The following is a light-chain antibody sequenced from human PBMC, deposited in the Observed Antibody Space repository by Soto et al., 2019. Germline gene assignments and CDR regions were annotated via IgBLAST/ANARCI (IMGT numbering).Light chain of an antibody. Sequence: IQMTQSPSSLSASVGDRVTITCWASQGITNDLGWYQQRPGRAPKRLIYSASSLQSGVPSRFSGSGSGTEFTLTIRGLQPEDFATYYCLQHNTYPYTFGQGTRLEI. V-gene: IGKV1-17*01. CDR1: QGITND. J-gene: IGKJ2*01. CDR3: LQHNTYPYT. CDR2: SAS.